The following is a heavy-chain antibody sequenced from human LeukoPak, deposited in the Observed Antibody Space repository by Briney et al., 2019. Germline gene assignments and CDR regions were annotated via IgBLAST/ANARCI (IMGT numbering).Heavy chain of an antibody. Sequence: SETLSLTCNVSNFSISSSSYYWGWIRQPPGKGLEWIGSIYYTGSTYYNPSLKSRVTLSIDTSNNKFSLRLSSVTAAGTAVYYCVRDRWRSNWFLDYWGQGTLVSVSS. J-gene: IGHJ4*02. V-gene: IGHV4-39*07. CDR1: NFSISSSSYY. CDR3: VRDRWRSNWFLDY. CDR2: IYYTGST. D-gene: IGHD6-13*01.